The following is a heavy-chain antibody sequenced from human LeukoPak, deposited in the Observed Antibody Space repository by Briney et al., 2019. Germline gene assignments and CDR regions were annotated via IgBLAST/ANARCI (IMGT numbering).Heavy chain of an antibody. CDR1: GFTFSNYA. D-gene: IGHD1-26*01. Sequence: PGGSLRLSCAVSGFTFSNYALTRACRSPGDGLNWLSTINGSGDKTACGDPAKGRFTISRDNSKNTLFLQMNSLRAEDTALYYCAKERRETSGSYYGTFDYWGRGTLVTVSS. CDR3: AKERRETSGSYYGTFDY. J-gene: IGHJ4*02. V-gene: IGHV3-23*01. CDR2: INGSGDKT.